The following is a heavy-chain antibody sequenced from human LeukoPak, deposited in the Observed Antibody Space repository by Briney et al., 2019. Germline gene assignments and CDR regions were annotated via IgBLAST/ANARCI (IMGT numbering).Heavy chain of an antibody. D-gene: IGHD4-17*01. V-gene: IGHV4-34*01. CDR2: INHSGYT. J-gene: IGHJ4*02. Sequence: PSETLSLTCTVSGGSFSGSSWCRVRQTPGKGLEWIGEINHSGYTTDSPSLKSRVTLSIDTSRKQFSLNLRSVTVADTGIYYCTRMTTGHDYSGQGTLVTVSS. CDR3: TRMTTGHDY. CDR1: GGSFSGSS.